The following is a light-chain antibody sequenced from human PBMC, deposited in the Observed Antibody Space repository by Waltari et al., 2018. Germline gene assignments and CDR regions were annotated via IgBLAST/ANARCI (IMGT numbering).Light chain of an antibody. CDR3: QQYNRYSWT. J-gene: IGKJ1*01. Sequence: TCRAIQSISSWLAWYQQKPWKAPKLLIYKASSLESGVPSRFSGSGSGTEFTLTISSLQPDDFATYYCQQYNRYSWTFGQGTKVEIK. CDR1: QSISSW. V-gene: IGKV1-5*03. CDR2: KAS.